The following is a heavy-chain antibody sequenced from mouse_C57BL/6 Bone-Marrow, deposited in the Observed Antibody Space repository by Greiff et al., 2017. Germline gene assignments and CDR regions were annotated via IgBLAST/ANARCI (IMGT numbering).Heavy chain of an antibody. CDR3: AREDYGSRSREDYFDY. J-gene: IGHJ2*01. CDR2: IHPNSGST. V-gene: IGHV1-64*01. CDR1: GYTFTSYW. D-gene: IGHD1-1*01. Sequence: VQLQQPGAELVKPGASVKLSCKASGYTFTSYWMHWVKQRPGQGLEWIGMIHPNSGSTNYNEKFKSKATLTVDKSSSTAYMQLSSLTSEDSAVYYCAREDYGSRSREDYFDYWGQGTTLTVSS.